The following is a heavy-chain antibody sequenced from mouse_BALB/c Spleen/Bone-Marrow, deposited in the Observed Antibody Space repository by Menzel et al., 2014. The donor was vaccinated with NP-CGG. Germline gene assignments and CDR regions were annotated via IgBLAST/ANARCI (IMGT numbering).Heavy chain of an antibody. CDR2: IDPANGNT. Sequence: EVQLQESGAELVKPGASVKLSCTASGFNIKDTYMHWVMQRPEQGLELIGRIDPANGNTKYDPKFQGKATITADTSSNTAYLQLSSLTSEDTAVYYCARYRYYGSSYAMDYWGQGTSVTVSS. CDR1: GFNIKDTY. V-gene: IGHV14-3*02. J-gene: IGHJ4*01. CDR3: ARYRYYGSSYAMDY. D-gene: IGHD1-1*01.